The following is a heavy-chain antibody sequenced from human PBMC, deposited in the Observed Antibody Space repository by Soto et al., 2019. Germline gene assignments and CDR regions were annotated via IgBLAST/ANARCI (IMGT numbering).Heavy chain of an antibody. D-gene: IGHD1-1*01. Sequence: GGTLRLSCEGSGITFSHYGMHWGRQAPGMGLERVAVVSHDGLAQYYGDSVMGRFTICRDNSQNTVYLQMNSLRTEDTAIYYCAKETIQVGGPNYFDYWGQGALVTVSS. CDR1: GITFSHYG. V-gene: IGHV3-30*18. CDR2: VSHDGLAQ. J-gene: IGHJ4*02. CDR3: AKETIQVGGPNYFDY.